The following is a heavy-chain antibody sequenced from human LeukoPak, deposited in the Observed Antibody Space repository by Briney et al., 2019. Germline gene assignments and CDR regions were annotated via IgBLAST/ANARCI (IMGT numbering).Heavy chain of an antibody. CDR3: ARGRIAAAGTGPYYYYYYMDV. Sequence: ASVKVSCKASGYTFTGYYMHWVRQAPGQGLEWVGWINPNSGGTNYAQKFQGRVTMTRDTSISTAYMELSRLRSDDTAVYYCARGRIAAAGTGPYYYYYYMDVWGKGTTVTVSS. J-gene: IGHJ6*03. CDR2: INPNSGGT. CDR1: GYTFTGYY. D-gene: IGHD6-13*01. V-gene: IGHV1-2*02.